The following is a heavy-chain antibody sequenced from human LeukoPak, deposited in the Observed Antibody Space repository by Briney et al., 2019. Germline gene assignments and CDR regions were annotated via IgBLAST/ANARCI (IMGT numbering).Heavy chain of an antibody. CDR1: GGSISDYF. Sequence: ASETLSLTCTVSGGSISDYFWSWIRQPAGKGLEWIGRIYGSGSANYNPSLKSRVTMSVDTSKNQFSLRVTSVTAADTAVYYCARGPGQATYEAFDFWGQGTLVTVSS. D-gene: IGHD1-26*01. V-gene: IGHV4-4*07. J-gene: IGHJ4*02. CDR2: IYGSGSA. CDR3: ARGPGQATYEAFDF.